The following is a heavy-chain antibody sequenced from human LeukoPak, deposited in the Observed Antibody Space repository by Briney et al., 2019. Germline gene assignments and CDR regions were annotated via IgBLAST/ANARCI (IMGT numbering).Heavy chain of an antibody. CDR3: ARGPGTYSLDD. Sequence: GSLRLSCAASGFTFSTYWMHWVRQGPGKGLVWVSRINSDGSSTNYADSVKGRFTISRANAKNTLDLQMNSLRVEDTAGYYCARGPGTYSLDDWGQGTLVIVSS. V-gene: IGHV3-74*01. D-gene: IGHD2-15*01. J-gene: IGHJ4*02. CDR2: INSDGSST. CDR1: GFTFSTYW.